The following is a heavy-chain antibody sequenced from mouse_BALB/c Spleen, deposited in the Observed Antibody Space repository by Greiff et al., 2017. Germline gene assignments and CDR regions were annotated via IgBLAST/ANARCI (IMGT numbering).Heavy chain of an antibody. CDR1: GYTFTSYY. CDR3: ARRIYYGSKEGYYFDY. CDR2: IYPGNVNT. Sequence: QVQLQQSGPELVKPGASVRISCKASGYTFTSYYIHWVKQRPGQGLEWIGWIYPGNVNTKYNEKFKGKATLTADKSSSTAYMQLSSLTSEDSAVYFCARRIYYGSKEGYYFDYWGQGTTLTVSS. V-gene: IGHV1S56*01. J-gene: IGHJ2*01. D-gene: IGHD1-1*01.